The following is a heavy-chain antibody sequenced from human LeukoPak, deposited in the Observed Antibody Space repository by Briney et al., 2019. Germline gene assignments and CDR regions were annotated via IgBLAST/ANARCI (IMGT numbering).Heavy chain of an antibody. D-gene: IGHD3-10*01. J-gene: IGHJ5*02. CDR1: GYTFTSYG. CDR3: ARGRSYYGSGSYYNWLDP. Sequence: ASVKVSCKASGYTFTSYGISWVRQAPGQGLEWMGWISAYNGNTNYAQKLQGRVTMTTDTSTSTAYMELRSLRSDDTAVYYCARGRSYYGSGSYYNWLDPWGQGTLVTVSS. CDR2: ISAYNGNT. V-gene: IGHV1-18*01.